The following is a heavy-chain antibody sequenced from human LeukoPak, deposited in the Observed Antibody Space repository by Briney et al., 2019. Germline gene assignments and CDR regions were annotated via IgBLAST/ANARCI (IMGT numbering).Heavy chain of an antibody. D-gene: IGHD3-22*01. J-gene: IGHJ2*01. V-gene: IGHV1-69*13. CDR1: GGTFSSYA. Sequence: SVKVFCKASGGTFSSYAISWVRQAPGQGLEWMGGIIPIFGTANYAQKFQGRVTITADESTSTAYMELSSLRSEDTAVYYCARVGNDSSGYFPRWYFDLWGRGTLVTVSS. CDR3: ARVGNDSSGYFPRWYFDL. CDR2: IIPIFGTA.